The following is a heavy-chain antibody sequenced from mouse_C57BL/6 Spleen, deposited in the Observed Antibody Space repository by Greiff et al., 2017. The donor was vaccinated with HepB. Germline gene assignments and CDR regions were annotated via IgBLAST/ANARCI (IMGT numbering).Heavy chain of an antibody. J-gene: IGHJ4*01. V-gene: IGHV14-4*01. CDR1: GFNIKDDY. CDR2: IDPENGDT. CDR3: TRGNYYAMDY. Sequence: DVKLQESGAELVRPGASVKLSCTASGFNIKDDYMHWVKQRPEQGLEWIGWIDPENGDTEYASKFQGKATITADTSSNTAYLQLSSLTSEDTAVYYCTRGNYYAMDYWGQGTSVTVSS.